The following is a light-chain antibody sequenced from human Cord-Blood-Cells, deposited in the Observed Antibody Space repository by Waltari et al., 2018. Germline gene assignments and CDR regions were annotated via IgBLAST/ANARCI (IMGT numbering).Light chain of an antibody. CDR2: AAS. J-gene: IGKJ4*01. V-gene: IGKV1-39*01. CDR3: QQSYSTPLT. CDR1: QSIRSY. Sequence: DIQMTQSPSSLSAPVGDRVTITCRASQSIRSYLNWYQQKPGKAPKLLIYAASSLQSGVPSRFSGSGSGTDFTLTISSLQPEDFATYYCQQSYSTPLTFGGGTTVEI.